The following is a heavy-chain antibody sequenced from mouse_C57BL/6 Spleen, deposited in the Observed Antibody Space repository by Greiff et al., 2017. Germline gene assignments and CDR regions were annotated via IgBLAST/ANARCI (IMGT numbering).Heavy chain of an antibody. D-gene: IGHD2-5*01. Sequence: QVQLQQSGPELVKPGASVKISCKASGYAFSSSWMNWVKQRPGKGLEWIGQIYPGDGDTNYNGKFKGKATLTADKSSSTAYMQLSSQTSEDSEVYSAASGGSNYGALDYWGQGTTLTVSS. CDR2: IYPGDGDT. V-gene: IGHV1-82*01. CDR3: ASGGSNYGALDY. CDR1: GYAFSSSW. J-gene: IGHJ2*01.